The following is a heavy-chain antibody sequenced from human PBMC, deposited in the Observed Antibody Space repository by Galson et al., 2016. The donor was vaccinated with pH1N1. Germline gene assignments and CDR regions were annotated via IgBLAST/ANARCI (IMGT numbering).Heavy chain of an antibody. J-gene: IGHJ5*02. V-gene: IGHV4-61*09. CDR2: VYSSGRT. CDR3: ARDRSVLRYFDWLPNWFDP. CDR1: GASISSGGYH. D-gene: IGHD3-9*01. Sequence: CTVSGASISSGGYHWSWIRRSAGKGLEWIGHVYSSGRTNYSPSLKSRVTISIDTSKNQFSLKLDSVTAAETAIYYCARDRSVLRYFDWLPNWFDPWGQGALVTVSS.